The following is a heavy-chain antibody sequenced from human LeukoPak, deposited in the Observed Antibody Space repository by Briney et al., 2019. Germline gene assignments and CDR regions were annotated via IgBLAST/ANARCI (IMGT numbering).Heavy chain of an antibody. J-gene: IGHJ4*02. CDR2: IYSSGTTI. Sequence: GGSLRLSCATSRFSFSTYSMNWVRQAPGKGLEWVSYIYSSGTTIYYADSVKGRFTISRDNAKNSLYLQMNSLRDEDTAVYYCARDPHALDYWGQGTLVTVSS. CDR1: RFSFSTYS. V-gene: IGHV3-48*02. CDR3: ARDPHALDY.